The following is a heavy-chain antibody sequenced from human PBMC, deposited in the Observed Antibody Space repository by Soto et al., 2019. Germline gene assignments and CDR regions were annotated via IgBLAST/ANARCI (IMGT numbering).Heavy chain of an antibody. Sequence: QVQLQQWGAGLLKPSETLSLTCAVYGGSFSGYQWTWIRQTPGKGLEWFGEINDSGNINYNPSLKSRATILVDTAKKQISLKLSSVTAADPAVYYCARGLILWFGELSRRGGYYYYMDVWGKGTSVTVSS. D-gene: IGHD3-10*01. CDR1: GGSFSGYQ. CDR2: INDSGNI. CDR3: ARGLILWFGELSRRGGYYYYMDV. J-gene: IGHJ6*03. V-gene: IGHV4-34*01.